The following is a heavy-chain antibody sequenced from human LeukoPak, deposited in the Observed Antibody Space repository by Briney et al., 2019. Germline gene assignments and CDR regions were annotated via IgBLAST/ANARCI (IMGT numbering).Heavy chain of an antibody. CDR2: IIPIFGIA. D-gene: IGHD3-9*01. CDR1: GGTFSSYA. Sequence: ASVKVFCKASGGTFSSYAISWVRQAPGQGLEWMGRIIPIFGIANYAQKFQGRVTITADKSTSTAYMELSSLRSEDTAVYYCARGAPPYYDIPRGMDVWGQGTTVTVSS. V-gene: IGHV1-69*04. J-gene: IGHJ6*02. CDR3: ARGAPPYYDIPRGMDV.